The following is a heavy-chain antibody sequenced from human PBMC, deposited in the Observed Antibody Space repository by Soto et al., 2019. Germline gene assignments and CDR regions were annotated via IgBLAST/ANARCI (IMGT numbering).Heavy chain of an antibody. D-gene: IGHD5-18*01. V-gene: IGHV1-69*12. Sequence: QVQLVQSGAEVKKPGSSVKVSCKASGGTFSSYAIGWVRQAPGKGLEWMGGSIPIFGTANYARKFQGRVTITADEATSTAYMELSSLRSEDTAVYYCARDLGYSYGSFDYWGQGTLVTVSS. CDR3: ARDLGYSYGSFDY. CDR1: GGTFSSYA. J-gene: IGHJ4*02. CDR2: SIPIFGTA.